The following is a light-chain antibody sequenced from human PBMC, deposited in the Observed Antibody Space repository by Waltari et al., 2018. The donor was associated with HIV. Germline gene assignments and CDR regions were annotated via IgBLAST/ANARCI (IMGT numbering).Light chain of an antibody. CDR1: QSICNY. V-gene: IGKV3-11*01. Sequence: GESATLSCRASQSICNYLAWYQPKPGQAPRLLIFDASHRATGIPVRFSGSGSGTDFTLSITNLEPEDFAVYYCQQRSSWPETFGQGAKLEMK. CDR2: DAS. J-gene: IGKJ2*01. CDR3: QQRSSWPET.